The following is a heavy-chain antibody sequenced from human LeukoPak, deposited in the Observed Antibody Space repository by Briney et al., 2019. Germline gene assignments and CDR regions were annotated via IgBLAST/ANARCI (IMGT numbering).Heavy chain of an antibody. D-gene: IGHD6-19*01. J-gene: IGHJ3*02. CDR2: FDPEDGET. Sequence: GASVKVSCKVSGYTLTELSMHWVRQAPGKGLEWMGGFDPEDGETIYAQKFQGRVTMTEDTSTDTAYMELSSLRSEDTAVYYCATYPYSSGLDAFDIWGQGTMVTVSS. CDR3: ATYPYSSGLDAFDI. CDR1: GYTLTELS. V-gene: IGHV1-24*01.